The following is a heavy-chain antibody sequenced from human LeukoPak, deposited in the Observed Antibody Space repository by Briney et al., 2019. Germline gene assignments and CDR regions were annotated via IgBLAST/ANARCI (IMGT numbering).Heavy chain of an antibody. CDR1: GGSISSYY. V-gene: IGHV4-59*01. D-gene: IGHD2-15*01. Sequence: PSETLSLTCTVSGGSISSYYWSWIRQPPGKGLEWIGYIYYSGSTNYNPSLKGRVTISVDTSKNQFSLKLSSVTAADTAVYYCARGYSDIVVVVAAKPIYYYYYMDVWGKGTTVTVSS. CDR3: ARGYSDIVVVVAAKPIYYYYYMDV. CDR2: IYYSGST. J-gene: IGHJ6*03.